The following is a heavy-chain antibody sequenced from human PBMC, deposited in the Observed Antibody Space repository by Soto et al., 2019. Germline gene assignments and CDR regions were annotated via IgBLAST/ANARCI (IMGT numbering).Heavy chain of an antibody. Sequence: GAEVKKPGASVKLSCKATGYTFSSYGISWVRQAPGQGLEWMGWTNTYTGDTIYAQKFQGRVSMTTDVLTTTSYMELRSLKSDDTAVYFCARFNAHCSGGTCYSDYWGQGTLVTVSS. J-gene: IGHJ4*02. V-gene: IGHV1-18*01. CDR2: TNTYTGDT. D-gene: IGHD2-15*01. CDR3: ARFNAHCSGGTCYSDY. CDR1: GYTFSSYG.